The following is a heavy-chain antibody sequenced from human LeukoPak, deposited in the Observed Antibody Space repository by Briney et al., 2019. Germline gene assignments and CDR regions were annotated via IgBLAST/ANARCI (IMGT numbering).Heavy chain of an antibody. V-gene: IGHV3-23*01. CDR1: GFTFSSYA. Sequence: GGSLRLSCAASGFTFSSYAMSWVRQAPGKGLEWVSAISGSGGSTYYADSVKGRFTISRDNSKNTLYLQMNSLRAEDTAVYYCTAPDCSSTSCYFFDYWGQGTLFTVSS. D-gene: IGHD2-2*01. CDR2: ISGSGGST. CDR3: TAPDCSSTSCYFFDY. J-gene: IGHJ4*02.